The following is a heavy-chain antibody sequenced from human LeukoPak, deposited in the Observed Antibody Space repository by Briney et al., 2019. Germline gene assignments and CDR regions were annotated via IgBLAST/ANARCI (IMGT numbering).Heavy chain of an antibody. CDR2: MNPNTGRT. J-gene: IGHJ4*02. V-gene: IGHV1-8*01. D-gene: IGHD7-27*01. Sequence: ASVKVSCKASRYTFTSYDINWVREAAGQGLEWMGWMNPNTGRTGFAQKFQGRLTMTRDTSISTAYMELSSLRSEDTAVYYCARGPPKWGFDYWGQGTLVIVSS. CDR1: RYTFTSYD. CDR3: ARGPPKWGFDY.